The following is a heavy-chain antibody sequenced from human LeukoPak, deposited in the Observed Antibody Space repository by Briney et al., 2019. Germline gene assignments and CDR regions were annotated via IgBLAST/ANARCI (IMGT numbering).Heavy chain of an antibody. J-gene: IGHJ4*02. D-gene: IGHD3-10*01. V-gene: IGHV3-74*01. Sequence: GGSLRLSCAASGFAFSSYWMHWVRQAPEKGLVWVSRIKSDGSSTSYAGSVKGRFTISRDNAKNTLYLQMNSLRAEDTAVYYCARERGAYYYGSGSSRPIDYWGQGTLVTVSS. CDR1: GFAFSSYW. CDR3: ARERGAYYYGSGSSRPIDY. CDR2: IKSDGSST.